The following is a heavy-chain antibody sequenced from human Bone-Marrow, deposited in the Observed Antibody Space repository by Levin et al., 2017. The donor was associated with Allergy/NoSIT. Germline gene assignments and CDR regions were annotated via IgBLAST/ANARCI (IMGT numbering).Heavy chain of an antibody. J-gene: IGHJ3*02. D-gene: IGHD1-26*01. V-gene: IGHV3-30-3*01. CDR3: ARVRGSYRLIDAFDI. CDR2: ISYDGSNK. Sequence: GGSLRLSCAASGFTFSSYAMHWVRQAPGKGLEWVAVISYDGSNKYYADSVKGRFTISRDNSKNTLYLQMNSLRAEDTAVYYCARVRGSYRLIDAFDIWGQGTMVTVSS. CDR1: GFTFSSYA.